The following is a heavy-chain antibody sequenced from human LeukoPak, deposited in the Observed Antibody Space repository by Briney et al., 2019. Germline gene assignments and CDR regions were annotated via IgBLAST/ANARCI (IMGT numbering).Heavy chain of an antibody. J-gene: IGHJ4*02. CDR3: ARYQGRKTGTGD. Sequence: ASVKVSCTASGYTFTSYGVSWVRQAPGQGLEWMGWISAYNGNTNYAQKLQGRVTMTTDTSTSTAYMELRSLRSDDTAVYYWARYQGRKTGTGDWGQGTLVTVSS. V-gene: IGHV1-18*01. CDR2: ISAYNGNT. CDR1: GYTFTSYG. D-gene: IGHD1-1*01.